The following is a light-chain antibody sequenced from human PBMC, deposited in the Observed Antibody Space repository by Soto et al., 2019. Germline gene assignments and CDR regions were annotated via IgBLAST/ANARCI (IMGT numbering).Light chain of an antibody. CDR2: EDD. Sequence: NFMLTQPHSVSESPGKTVTISCTRSSGSIASNYVQWYQQRPGSSPSIVIYEDDQRPSGVPDRFSGSIDSSSSSASLTISGRKTEDEADYYCKYYDRDTVIFGGGTKLTVL. CDR3: KYYDRDTVI. CDR1: SGSIASNY. J-gene: IGLJ2*01. V-gene: IGLV6-57*01.